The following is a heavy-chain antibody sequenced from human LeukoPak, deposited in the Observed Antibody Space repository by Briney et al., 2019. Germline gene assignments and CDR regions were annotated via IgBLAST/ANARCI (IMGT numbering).Heavy chain of an antibody. Sequence: SETLPLTCTVSGGSISSGSYYWSWIRQPAGKGLEWIGRIYTSGSTNYNPSLKSRVTISVDTSKNQFSLKLSSVTAADTAVYYCAREAIFGVVMDVWGKGTTVPVSS. J-gene: IGHJ6*04. V-gene: IGHV4-61*02. CDR1: GGSISSGSYY. D-gene: IGHD3-3*01. CDR2: IYTSGST. CDR3: AREAIFGVVMDV.